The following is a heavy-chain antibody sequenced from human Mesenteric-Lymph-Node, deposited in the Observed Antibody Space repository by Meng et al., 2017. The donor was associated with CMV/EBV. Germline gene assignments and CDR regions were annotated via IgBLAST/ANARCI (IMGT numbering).Heavy chain of an antibody. CDR2: IYFTGTT. V-gene: IGHV4-31*02. CDR3: ARGEPYFYHYFES. Sequence: WTWIRQNPGKGLEWIGYIYFTGTTHYNPSLKSRITISLDASKNQFSLKVKSVTAADTAVYYCARGEPYFYHYFESWGQGTLVTVSS. D-gene: IGHD2/OR15-2a*01. J-gene: IGHJ4*02.